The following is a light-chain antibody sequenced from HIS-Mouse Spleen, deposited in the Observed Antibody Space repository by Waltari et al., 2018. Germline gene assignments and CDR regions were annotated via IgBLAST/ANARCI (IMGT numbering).Light chain of an antibody. J-gene: IGLJ2*01. CDR2: EVS. CDR3: SSYTSSSTEV. V-gene: IGLV2-14*01. Sequence: QSALTQPPSASGSPGQSVTISCTGTSSGVGRYNYVSWYQQHPGKAPKLMIYEVSKRPSGVSNRFSGSKSGNTASLTISGLQAEDEADYYCSSYTSSSTEVFGGGTKLTVL. CDR1: SSGVGRYNY.